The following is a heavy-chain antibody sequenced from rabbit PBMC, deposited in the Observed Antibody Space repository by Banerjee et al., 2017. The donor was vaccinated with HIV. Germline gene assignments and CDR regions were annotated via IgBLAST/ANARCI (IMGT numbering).Heavy chain of an antibody. Sequence: QEQLEESGGDLVRPGASLTLTCTASGFSFSGNYYMCWVRQAPGKGLEWIACINAVNTRSTAYASWAKGRFTISKASSTTVTLQMTSLTVADTATYFCVRYASSSGYYPSYFNLWGPGTLVTVS. CDR3: VRYASSSGYYPSYFNL. CDR1: GFSFSGNYY. CDR2: INAVNTRST. J-gene: IGHJ4*01. D-gene: IGHD1-1*01. V-gene: IGHV1S45*01.